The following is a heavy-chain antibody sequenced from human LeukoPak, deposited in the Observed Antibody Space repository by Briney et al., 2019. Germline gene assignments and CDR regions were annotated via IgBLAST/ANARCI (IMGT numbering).Heavy chain of an antibody. J-gene: IGHJ4*02. CDR1: GVSISSGDYY. CDR2: IYYSGST. Sequence: PSETLSLTCTVSGVSISSGDYYWRWLRQPPGKGLEWIGYIYYSGSTYYNPSLKSRVTISVDTSKNQFSLKLSSVTAADTAVYYCAREGRPSDYWGQGTLVTVSS. CDR3: AREGRPSDY. V-gene: IGHV4-30-4*01.